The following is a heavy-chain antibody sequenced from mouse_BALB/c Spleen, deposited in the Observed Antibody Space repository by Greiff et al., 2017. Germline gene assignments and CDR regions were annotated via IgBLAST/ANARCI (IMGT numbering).Heavy chain of an antibody. CDR1: GYSITSDYA. CDR3: ASLAYYRYAYAMDY. V-gene: IGHV3-2*02. D-gene: IGHD2-14*01. J-gene: IGHJ4*01. Sequence: DVQLQESGPGLVKPSQSLSLTCTVTGYSITSDYAWNWIRQFPGNKLEWMGYISYSGSTSYNPSLKSRISITRDTSKNQFFLQLNSVTTEDTATYYCASLAYYRYAYAMDYWGQGTSVTVSS. CDR2: ISYSGST.